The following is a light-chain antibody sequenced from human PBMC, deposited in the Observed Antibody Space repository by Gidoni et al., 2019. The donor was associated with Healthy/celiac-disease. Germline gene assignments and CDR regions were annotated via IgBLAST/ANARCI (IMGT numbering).Light chain of an antibody. V-gene: IGKV1-33*01. J-gene: IGKJ2*01. CDR1: QDISNY. CDR2: DAS. CDR3: QQYDNLPPYT. Sequence: DIQMTQSPSSLSASVGDSVTITCQASQDISNYLHWYQQKPGKAPKLLIYDASNLETGVPSRFSGSGSGTDFTFTISSLQPEDIETYYCQQYDNLPPYTFGQGTKLEIK.